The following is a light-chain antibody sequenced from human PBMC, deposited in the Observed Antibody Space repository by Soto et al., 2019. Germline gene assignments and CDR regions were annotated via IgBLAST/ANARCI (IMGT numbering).Light chain of an antibody. Sequence: CRASQSIRKNLAWYQQKPGQAPTLLIYEASTRATGVPARFSGSGSGTEFTLTISSLQSEDFAIYYCQQSHNYMYTFGQGTRLEIK. J-gene: IGKJ5*01. CDR3: QQSHNYMYT. CDR2: EAS. CDR1: QSIRKN. V-gene: IGKV3-15*01.